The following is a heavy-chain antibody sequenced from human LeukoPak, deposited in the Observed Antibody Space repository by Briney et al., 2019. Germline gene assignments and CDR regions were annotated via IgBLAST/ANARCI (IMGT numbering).Heavy chain of an antibody. CDR2: ISAYNGNT. CDR3: ARGPGYQLPDY. D-gene: IGHD2-2*01. Sequence: GASVKVSCKASGYTFTSYAISWVRQAPGQGLEGMGWISAYNGNTNYARKLQGRVTMTTDTSTSTAYVELRSLRSDDTAVYYCARGPGYQLPDYWGQGTLVTVSS. CDR1: GYTFTSYA. V-gene: IGHV1-18*01. J-gene: IGHJ4*02.